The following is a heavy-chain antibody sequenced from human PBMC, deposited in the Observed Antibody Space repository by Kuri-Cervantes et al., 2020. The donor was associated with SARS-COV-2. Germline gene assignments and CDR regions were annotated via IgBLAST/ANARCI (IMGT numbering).Heavy chain of an antibody. J-gene: IGHJ6*03. V-gene: IGHV3-21*01. CDR3: AKPSGELVYYYYYYMDV. D-gene: IGHD1-7*01. Sequence: GESLKISCAASGFTFDDYGMSWVRQAPGKGLEWVSSISSSSSYIYYADSVKGRFTISRDNAKNSLYLQMNSLRAEDTAVYYCAKPSGELVYYYYYYMDVWGKGTTVTVSS. CDR1: GFTFDDYG. CDR2: ISSSSSYI.